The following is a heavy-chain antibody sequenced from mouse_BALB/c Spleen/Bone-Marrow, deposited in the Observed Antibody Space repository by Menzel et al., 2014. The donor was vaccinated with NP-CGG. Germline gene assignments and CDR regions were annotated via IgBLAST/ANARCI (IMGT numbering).Heavy chain of an antibody. CDR1: GYAFTDYL. J-gene: IGHJ2*01. V-gene: IGHV1-54*01. CDR2: INPGSGST. CDR3: ARYDGYFDY. Sequence: VQLQQSGAELVRPGTSVKVSCKASGYAFTDYLMEWLKQRPGQGLEWIGVINPGSGSTNYNEKFKDKATLTADKSSSTAYMQLSSLTSDDPAVYFCARYDGYFDYWGQGTILTVSS. D-gene: IGHD2-3*01.